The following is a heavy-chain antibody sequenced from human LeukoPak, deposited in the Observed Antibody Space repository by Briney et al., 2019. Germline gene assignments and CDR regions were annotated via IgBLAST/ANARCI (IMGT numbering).Heavy chain of an antibody. V-gene: IGHV3-7*01. CDR1: GFIFSSYW. CDR2: IKQDGSQK. J-gene: IGHJ4*02. D-gene: IGHD3-10*01. CDR3: ARGTGSQYFDY. Sequence: PGGSLRLSCAASGFIFSSYWMNWVRQAPGKGLEWVAKIKQDGSQKYYVDSVKGRFTISGDNAKNSLYLQMNSLRAEDTAVYYCARGTGSQYFDYWGQGTLVTVSS.